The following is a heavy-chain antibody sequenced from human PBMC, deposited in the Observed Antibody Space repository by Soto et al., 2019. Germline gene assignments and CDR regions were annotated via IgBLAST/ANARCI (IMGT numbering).Heavy chain of an antibody. V-gene: IGHV3-48*02. CDR1: GFTFSGYN. CDR2: IKSDSSGT. J-gene: IGHJ4*02. D-gene: IGHD2-2*01. CDR3: ARDSSCSSDY. Sequence: EVQLVESGGGLVQPGGSLRLSCAASGFTFSGYNMNWVRQAPGKGLEWISCIKSDSSGTWYADSVKGRFTMSRDNAKNSLYLQMNSLRDEDTAVYFCARDSSCSSDYWGQGTLVALSS.